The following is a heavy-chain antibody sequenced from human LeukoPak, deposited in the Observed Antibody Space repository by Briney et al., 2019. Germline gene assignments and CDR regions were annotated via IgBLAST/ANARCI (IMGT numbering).Heavy chain of an antibody. CDR3: ARDSPFGLADY. CDR2: ISVYNGNT. J-gene: IGHJ4*02. CDR1: GYTFTSYA. V-gene: IGHV1-18*01. Sequence: ASVKVSCKASGYTFTSYAISWVRQAPGQGLEWMGWISVYNGNTSYAQKLQGRVTMTTDTSTSTAYMGLRSLRSDDTAVYYCARDSPFGLADYWGQGTLVTVSS. D-gene: IGHD3/OR15-3a*01.